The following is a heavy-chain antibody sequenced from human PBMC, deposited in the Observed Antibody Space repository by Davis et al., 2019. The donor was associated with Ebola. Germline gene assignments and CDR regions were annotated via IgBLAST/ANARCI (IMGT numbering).Heavy chain of an antibody. CDR3: ARDVNGDYSFDP. Sequence: PGGSLRLSCAASGFTVSSNYMSWVRQAPGKGLEWVSVIYSGGSTYYADSVKGRFTISRDNSKNTLYLQMNSLRAEDTAVYYCARDVNGDYSFDPWGQGTLVTVSS. D-gene: IGHD4-17*01. CDR2: IYSGGST. J-gene: IGHJ5*02. CDR1: GFTVSSNY. V-gene: IGHV3-53*01.